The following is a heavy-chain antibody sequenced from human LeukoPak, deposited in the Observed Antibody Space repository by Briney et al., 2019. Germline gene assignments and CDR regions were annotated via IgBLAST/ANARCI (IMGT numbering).Heavy chain of an antibody. J-gene: IGHJ4*02. V-gene: IGHV3-48*01. CDR1: GFTFSSYN. CDR2: ISSSRRTI. Sequence: GGSLRLSCAASGFTFSSYNINWVRQAPGKGLEWVSYISSSRRTISYADSVKGRFTISRDNAKNSLYLQMNSLRAEDTALYYCAKGLERESRLDSWGQGTLVTVSS. CDR3: AKGLERESRLDS. D-gene: IGHD1-1*01.